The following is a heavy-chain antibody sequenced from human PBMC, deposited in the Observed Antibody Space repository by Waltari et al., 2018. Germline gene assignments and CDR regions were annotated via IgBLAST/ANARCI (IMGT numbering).Heavy chain of an antibody. CDR2: INHSGST. CDR1: GGSFSGYY. Sequence: QVQLQQWGAGLLKPSETLSLTCAVYGGSFSGYYWSWIRQPPGKGLEWIGEINHSGSTSYNPSLKSRVTISVDTSKNQFSLKLSSVTAADTAVYYCARALPQYYDFWSGTALYFDYWGQGTLVTVSS. V-gene: IGHV4-34*01. CDR3: ARALPQYYDFWSGTALYFDY. J-gene: IGHJ4*02. D-gene: IGHD3-3*01.